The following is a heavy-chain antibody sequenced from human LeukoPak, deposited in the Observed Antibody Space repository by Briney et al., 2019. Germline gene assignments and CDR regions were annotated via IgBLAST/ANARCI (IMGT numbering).Heavy chain of an antibody. CDR3: ARGRVDSTPPFSFDI. CDR1: GFTFSSYS. CDR2: ISSSSSYI. Sequence: GGSLRLSCAASGFTFSSYSMNWVRQAPGKGLEWVSSISSSSSYIYYADSVKGRFTISRDNAKNSLYLQMNSLRAEDTAVYYCARGRVDSTPPFSFDIWGQGTMVTVSS. V-gene: IGHV3-21*01. J-gene: IGHJ3*02. D-gene: IGHD2/OR15-2a*01.